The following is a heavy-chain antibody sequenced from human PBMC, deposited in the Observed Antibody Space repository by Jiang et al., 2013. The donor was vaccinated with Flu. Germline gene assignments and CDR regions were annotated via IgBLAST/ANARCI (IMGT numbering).Heavy chain of an antibody. CDR1: GYTFTSYA. D-gene: IGHD3-22*01. Sequence: SGAEVKKPGASVRVSCKASGYTFTSYAMHWVRQAPGQRLEWMGWINAGNGNTKYSQKFQGRVTITRDTSASTAYMELSSLRSEDTAVYYCARDYYDSSGYPTVFDYVGPGNPGHRLL. V-gene: IGHV1-3*01. CDR2: INAGNGNT. CDR3: ARDYYDSSGYPTVFDY. J-gene: IGHJ4*02.